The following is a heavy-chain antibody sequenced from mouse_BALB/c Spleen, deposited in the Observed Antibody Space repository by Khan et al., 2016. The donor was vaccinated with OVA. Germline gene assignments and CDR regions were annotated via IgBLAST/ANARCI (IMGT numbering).Heavy chain of an antibody. J-gene: IGHJ3*01. Sequence: VQLQQSGAELVRPGALVKLSCKASGFNIKDYYIHWVKQRPEQGLEWIGWIDPENGNTIYDPKFQGKANITADTSSNTAYLHFSSLTSEDTAVYYCARAGYSPWFADWGQGTLVTVSA. D-gene: IGHD2-3*01. V-gene: IGHV14-1*02. CDR1: GFNIKDYY. CDR2: IDPENGNT. CDR3: ARAGYSPWFAD.